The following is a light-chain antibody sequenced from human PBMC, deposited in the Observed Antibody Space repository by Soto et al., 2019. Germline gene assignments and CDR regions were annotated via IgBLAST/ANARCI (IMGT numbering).Light chain of an antibody. J-gene: IGKJ1*01. CDR1: ESVSNN. V-gene: IGKV3-15*01. CDR3: QQYNNWPPT. CDR2: GAS. Sequence: EIVMTQSPVTLSLSPGERATLSCRASESVSNNLAWYQQKAGQAPRLLIYGASTRATGIPARFSGSGSGTEFTLTISSLQSEDYAVYYCQQYNNWPPTFGQGTKVDIK.